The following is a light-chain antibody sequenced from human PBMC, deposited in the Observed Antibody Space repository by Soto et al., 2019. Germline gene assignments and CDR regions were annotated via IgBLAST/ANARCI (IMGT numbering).Light chain of an antibody. Sequence: QSALTQPASVSGSPGQSITISCTGTSSDVGGYNYVSWYQQHPGKAPKLMIYDVSNRPSGVSNRFSGPKSGNTASLTMSALQAEDEADYYCSSYTSSSTLLYVFGTGTKVTVL. CDR2: DVS. V-gene: IGLV2-14*01. CDR3: SSYTSSSTLLYV. J-gene: IGLJ1*01. CDR1: SSDVGGYNY.